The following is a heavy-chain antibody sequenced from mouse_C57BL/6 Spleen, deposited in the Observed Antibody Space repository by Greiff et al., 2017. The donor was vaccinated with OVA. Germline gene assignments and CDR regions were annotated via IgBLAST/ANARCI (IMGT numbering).Heavy chain of an antibody. Sequence: DVMLVESGGGLVKPGGSLKLSCAASGFTFSDYGMHWVRQAPEKGLEWVAYISSGSSTIYYADTVKGRFTISRDNAKNTLFLQRTSLRSEDTAMYYGARPGYDGYLYAMDYWGQGTSVTVSS. V-gene: IGHV5-17*01. CDR2: ISSGSSTI. J-gene: IGHJ4*01. D-gene: IGHD2-3*01. CDR1: GFTFSDYG. CDR3: ARPGYDGYLYAMDY.